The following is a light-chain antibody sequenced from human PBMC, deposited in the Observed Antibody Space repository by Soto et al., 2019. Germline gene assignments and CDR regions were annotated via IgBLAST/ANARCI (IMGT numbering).Light chain of an antibody. J-gene: IGKJ5*01. V-gene: IGKV3-11*01. CDR1: QSVNNN. CDR2: SAS. Sequence: EIVMTQSPVTLSVSPGERATLSCTASQSVNNNVAWYQQKPGHTPRLLIYSASIGATGTPARFSGSGSGSDLTLTIGSLEPEDFAVYYCQQRSNWPITFGQGTRLEI. CDR3: QQRSNWPIT.